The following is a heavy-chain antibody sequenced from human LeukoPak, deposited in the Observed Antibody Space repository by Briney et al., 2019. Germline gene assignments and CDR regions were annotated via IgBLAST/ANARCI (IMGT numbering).Heavy chain of an antibody. V-gene: IGHV4-59*01. D-gene: IGHD2-2*01. Sequence: SETLSLTCTVSGGSISSYYWSWIRQPPGKGLEWIGYIYYSGSTNYNPSLKSRVTMSIDMSKNQFSLKLSSVTAADTAVYYCARWSGYALDWDQGTLVTVSS. CDR2: IYYSGST. CDR1: GGSISSYY. CDR3: ARWSGYALD. J-gene: IGHJ4*02.